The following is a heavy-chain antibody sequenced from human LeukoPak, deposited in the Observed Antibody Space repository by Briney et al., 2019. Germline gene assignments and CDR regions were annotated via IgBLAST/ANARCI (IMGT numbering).Heavy chain of an antibody. CDR3: ARKRGYSDAIDI. D-gene: IGHD5-18*01. V-gene: IGHV3-48*03. J-gene: IGHJ3*02. CDR2: ISSNSATM. CDR1: GFTFSSYE. Sequence: PGGSLRLSCAASGFTFSSYEMNWVRQAPGKGLDWVAYISSNSATMWYADSVKGRFTISRDDAKDSLFLQMDSLRAEDSAVYYCARKRGYSDAIDIWGQGTMVTVSS.